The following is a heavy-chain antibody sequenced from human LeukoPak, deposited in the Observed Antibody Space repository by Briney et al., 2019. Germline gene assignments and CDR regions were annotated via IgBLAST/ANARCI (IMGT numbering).Heavy chain of an antibody. CDR3: ARIAHCGGDCYLFDY. D-gene: IGHD2-21*02. J-gene: IGHJ4*02. CDR2: IIPIFGIA. CDR1: GGTFSSYA. V-gene: IGHV1-69*04. Sequence: SVKVSCKASGGTFSSYAISWVRQAPGQGLEWMGRIIPIFGIANYAQKFQGRVTITADKSTSTAYMKLSSLRSEDTAVYYCARIAHCGGDCYLFDYWGQGTLVTVSS.